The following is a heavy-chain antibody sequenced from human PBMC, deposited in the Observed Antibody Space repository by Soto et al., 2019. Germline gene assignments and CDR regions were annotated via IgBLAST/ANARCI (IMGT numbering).Heavy chain of an antibody. V-gene: IGHV1-8*01. CDR3: ATFSGYESQAAFDI. CDR1: GYTFTSYD. J-gene: IGHJ3*02. Sequence: GASVKVSCKASGYTFTSYDINWVRQATGQGLEWMGWMNPNSGNTGYAQKFQGRVTMTRNTSISTAYMELSSLRSEDTAVYYCATFSGYESQAAFDIWGQGTMVTVSS. CDR2: MNPNSGNT. D-gene: IGHD5-12*01.